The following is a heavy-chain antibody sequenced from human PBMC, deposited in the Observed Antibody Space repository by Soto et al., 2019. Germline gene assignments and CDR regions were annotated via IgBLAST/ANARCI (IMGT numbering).Heavy chain of an antibody. Sequence: QVQLVESGGGVVQPGRSLRLSCAASGFTFSSYGMHWVRQAPGKGLEWVAVIAYDGSNKYYADSVKGRFTSSRDNSKNTLYLQMNSLRAEDTAVYYCAKDRKDYGGNSIHDYWGPGTLVTVSS. CDR3: AKDRKDYGGNSIHDY. D-gene: IGHD4-17*01. V-gene: IGHV3-30*18. CDR1: GFTFSSYG. J-gene: IGHJ4*02. CDR2: IAYDGSNK.